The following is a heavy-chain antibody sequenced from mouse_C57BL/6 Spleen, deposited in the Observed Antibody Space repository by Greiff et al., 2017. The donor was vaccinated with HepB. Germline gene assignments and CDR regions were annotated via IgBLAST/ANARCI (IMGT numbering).Heavy chain of an antibody. CDR1: GYSFTDYN. CDR3: YYDGTKGSSYWYFDV. J-gene: IGHJ1*03. D-gene: IGHD1-1*01. CDR2: INPNYGTT. V-gene: IGHV1-39*01. Sequence: VQLQQSGPELVKPGASVKISCKASGYSFTDYNMNWVKQSNGKSLEWIGVINPNYGTTSYNQKFKGKATLTVDQSSSTAYMQLNSLTSEDSAVYYGYYDGTKGSSYWYFDVWGTGTTVTVSS.